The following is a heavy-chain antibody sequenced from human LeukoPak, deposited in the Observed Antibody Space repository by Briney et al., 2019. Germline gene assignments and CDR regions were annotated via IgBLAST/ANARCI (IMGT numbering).Heavy chain of an antibody. CDR2: IYYSGST. CDR3: ARDAARSGSYYDY. V-gene: IGHV4-59*01. J-gene: IGHJ4*02. CDR1: GGSISSYY. D-gene: IGHD3-10*01. Sequence: KTSETLSLTCTVSGGSISSYYWSWIRQPPGKGLEWIGYIYYSGSTNYNPSFKSRVTISVDTSKNQFSLKLSSVTAADTAVYYCARDAARSGSYYDYWGQGTLVTVSS.